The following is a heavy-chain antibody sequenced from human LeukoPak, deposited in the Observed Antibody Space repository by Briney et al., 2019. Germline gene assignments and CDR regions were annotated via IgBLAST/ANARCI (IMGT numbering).Heavy chain of an antibody. CDR2: INPNSGGT. CDR3: AREDYGDTEPFDY. D-gene: IGHD4-17*01. CDR1: GYTFTGYY. Sequence: GASVKVSCKASGYTFTGYYMHWVRQAPGQGLEWMGRINPNSGGTNYAQKFQGRVTMTRDTSISTAYMELTRLRSDDTAVYYCAREDYGDTEPFDYWGQGTLVTVSS. V-gene: IGHV1-2*06. J-gene: IGHJ4*02.